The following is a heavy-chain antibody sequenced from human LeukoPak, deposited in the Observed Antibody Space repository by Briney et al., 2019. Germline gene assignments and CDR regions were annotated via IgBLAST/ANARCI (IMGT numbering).Heavy chain of an antibody. Sequence: SVKVSCKASGCTFSSYAISWVRQAPGQGLEWMGRIIPILGIANYAQKFQGRVTITADKSTSTAYMELRSLRSDDTAVYYCGRSHITMLPWGQGTMVTVSS. D-gene: IGHD3-10*01. V-gene: IGHV1-69*04. CDR2: IIPILGIA. J-gene: IGHJ3*01. CDR3: GRSHITMLP. CDR1: GCTFSSYA.